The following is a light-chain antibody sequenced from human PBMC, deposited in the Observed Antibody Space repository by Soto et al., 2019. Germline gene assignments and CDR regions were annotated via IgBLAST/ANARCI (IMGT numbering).Light chain of an antibody. CDR1: QSVDTC. J-gene: IGKJ1*01. V-gene: IGKV1-5*03. CDR2: KAS. Sequence: DIQMTQSPSTLSASVGDRVTITCRASQSVDTCLAWYQQKPGKAPHLLIYKASSVETGVPSRFSGSGSVTEFTLTISSLQPDDFAAYYCQQFYRYPWTFGQGTKVEIK. CDR3: QQFYRYPWT.